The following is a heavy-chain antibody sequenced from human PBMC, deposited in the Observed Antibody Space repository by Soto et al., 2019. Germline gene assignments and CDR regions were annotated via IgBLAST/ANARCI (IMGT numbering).Heavy chain of an antibody. CDR3: AKLGYYDSSGPYYFDY. CDR1: GFTFSSYA. J-gene: IGHJ4*02. CDR2: ISGSGGST. V-gene: IGHV3-23*01. Sequence: GGSLRLSCAASGFTFSSYAMSWVRQAPGKGLEWVSAISGSGGSTYYADSVKGRFTISRDNSKNTLYLQMNSLRAEDTAVYYCAKLGYYDSSGPYYFDYRGQGTLVTVSS. D-gene: IGHD3-22*01.